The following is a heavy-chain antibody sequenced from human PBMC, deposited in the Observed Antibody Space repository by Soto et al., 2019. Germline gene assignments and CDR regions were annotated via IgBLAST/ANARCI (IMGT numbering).Heavy chain of an antibody. J-gene: IGHJ4*02. CDR3: AKAGDFYDVSTGYFLTSLYYFDY. D-gene: IGHD3-9*01. CDR1: GFTFSSYW. CDR2: ISGAGGRT. V-gene: IGHV3-23*01. Sequence: GGSLRLSCAASGFTFSSYWMSWVRQAPGKGLEWVANISGAGGRTYYVDSVRGRFTISRDNSKNTLFLQMNSLRAEDTAVYYCAKAGDFYDVSTGYFLTSLYYFDYWGPGTLVTVSS.